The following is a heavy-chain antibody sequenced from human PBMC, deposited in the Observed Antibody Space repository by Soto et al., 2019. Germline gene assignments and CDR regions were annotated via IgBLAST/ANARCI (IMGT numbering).Heavy chain of an antibody. CDR1: GFTFSRYW. CDR2: IKQDGGEK. V-gene: IGHV3-7*01. CDR3: ASGRIVGATRPIGLDY. J-gene: IGHJ4*02. D-gene: IGHD1-26*01. Sequence: EVQLVESGGGLVQPGGSLRLSCAASGFTSGFTFSRYWMSWVRQAPGKGLEWVANIKQDGGEKYYVDSVKGRFTISRDNAKNSLYLQMNSLRAEDTAVYYCASGRIVGATRPIGLDYWGRGTLVTVSS.